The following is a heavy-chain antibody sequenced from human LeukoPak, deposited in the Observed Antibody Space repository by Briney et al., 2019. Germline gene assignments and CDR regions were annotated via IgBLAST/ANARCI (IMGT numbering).Heavy chain of an antibody. J-gene: IGHJ5*02. CDR1: GYTFTGYY. CDR2: ISPNSGGT. CDR3: ARDHFDILTGYYTRRGWFEP. Sequence: ASVKVSCKASGYTFTGYYMHWVRQAPGQGLEWMGWISPNSGGTNYAQKFQGRVTMTRDTSISTAYMELSRVRSDDTAVYYCARDHFDILTGYYTRRGWFEPWGEGTLVSVSS. V-gene: IGHV1-2*02. D-gene: IGHD3-9*01.